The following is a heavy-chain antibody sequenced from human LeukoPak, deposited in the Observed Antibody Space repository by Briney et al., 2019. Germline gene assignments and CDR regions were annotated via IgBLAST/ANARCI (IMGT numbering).Heavy chain of an antibody. D-gene: IGHD4-17*01. CDR1: GFTFSRDW. Sequence: GGSLRLSCAASGFTFSRDWMHWVRQVPGKGLVWVSRIDSDDGSTSYADSVRGRFTISRDNAKNSLYLQMNSLRAEDTAVYYCARRQPSSTATFDYWGQGTLVTVSS. CDR3: ARRQPSSTATFDY. V-gene: IGHV3-74*01. CDR2: IDSDDGST. J-gene: IGHJ4*02.